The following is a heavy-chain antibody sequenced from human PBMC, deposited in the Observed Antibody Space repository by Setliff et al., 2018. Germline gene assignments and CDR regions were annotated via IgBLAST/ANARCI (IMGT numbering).Heavy chain of an antibody. V-gene: IGHV4-4*07. Sequence: PSETLSLTCTVSGGSISSYYWGWIRQPAGKGLEWIGRIYTSGSTNYNPSLKSRVTMSVDTSKNQLSLKLSSVTAADTAVYYCARDSRGNPPNYMDVWGKGTTVTVSS. CDR1: GGSISSYY. CDR2: IYTSGST. CDR3: ARDSRGNPPNYMDV. J-gene: IGHJ6*03.